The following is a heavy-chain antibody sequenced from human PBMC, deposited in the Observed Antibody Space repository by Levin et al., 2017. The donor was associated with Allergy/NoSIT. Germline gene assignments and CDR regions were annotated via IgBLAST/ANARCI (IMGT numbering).Heavy chain of an antibody. CDR2: IYYSGST. V-gene: IGHV4-39*01. CDR3: ASPKLGYCSSTSCYFAFDI. D-gene: IGHD2-2*01. J-gene: IGHJ3*02. CDR1: GGSISSSSYY. Sequence: SETLSLTCTVSGGSISSSSYYWGWIRQPPGKGLEWIGSIYYSGSTYYNPSLKSRVTISVDTSKNQFSLKLSSVTAADTAVYYCASPKLGYCSSTSCYFAFDIWGQGTMVTVSS.